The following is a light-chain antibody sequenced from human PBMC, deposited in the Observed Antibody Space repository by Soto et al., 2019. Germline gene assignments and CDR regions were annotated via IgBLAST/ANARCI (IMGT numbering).Light chain of an antibody. CDR2: DAS. Sequence: EIVLTQSPATLSLSPGERATLSCRASQGVSSYLAWYQQKPGQAPRLLIYDASNRATGIPARFSGSGSGTDFTPTINSLEPEDFAIYYWQQRSNWPFTFGQGTRLEIK. V-gene: IGKV3-11*01. CDR3: QQRSNWPFT. CDR1: QGVSSY. J-gene: IGKJ5*01.